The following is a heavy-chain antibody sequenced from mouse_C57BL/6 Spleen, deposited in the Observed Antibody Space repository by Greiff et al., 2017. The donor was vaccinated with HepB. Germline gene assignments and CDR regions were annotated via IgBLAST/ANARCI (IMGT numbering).Heavy chain of an antibody. D-gene: IGHD1-1*01. CDR2: IYPRDGST. CDR1: GYTFTSYD. Sequence: QVQLQQSGPELVKPGASVKLSCKASGYTFTSYDINWVKQRPGQGLEWIGWIYPRDGSTKYNEKFKGKATLTVDTSSSTAYMELHSLTSEDSAVYFCARSSEDYYGSRAYFDYWGQGTTLTVSS. V-gene: IGHV1-85*01. J-gene: IGHJ2*01. CDR3: ARSSEDYYGSRAYFDY.